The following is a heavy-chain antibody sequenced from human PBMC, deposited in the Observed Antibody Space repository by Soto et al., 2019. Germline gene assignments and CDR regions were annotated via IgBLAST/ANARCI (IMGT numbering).Heavy chain of an antibody. D-gene: IGHD3-16*01. Sequence: GESLKISCQTSGYTFTNYWIGWVRQMPGGGLEWLGLIFPRDFDVRYSPSFEGQVTISADRSTATALLQWRPLEASDSALYSCARLVSLLQTIDSWGQGTPVTVSS. CDR2: IFPRDFDV. J-gene: IGHJ5*01. V-gene: IGHV5-51*01. CDR3: ARLVSLLQTIDS. CDR1: GYTFTNYW.